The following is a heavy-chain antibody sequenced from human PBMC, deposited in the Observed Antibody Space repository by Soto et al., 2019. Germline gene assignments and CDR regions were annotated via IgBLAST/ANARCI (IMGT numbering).Heavy chain of an antibody. CDR3: ARDKGSYDYVWGSYRLFDY. Sequence: QVQLVQSGAEVKKPGASVKVSCKASGYTFTSYGISWVRQAPGQGLEWMGWISAYNGNTNYAQKLQGRVTMTTDTATSTAYMELRSLRSDDTAVYYCARDKGSYDYVWGSYRLFDYWGQGTLVTVSS. CDR1: GYTFTSYG. D-gene: IGHD3-16*02. CDR2: ISAYNGNT. J-gene: IGHJ4*02. V-gene: IGHV1-18*01.